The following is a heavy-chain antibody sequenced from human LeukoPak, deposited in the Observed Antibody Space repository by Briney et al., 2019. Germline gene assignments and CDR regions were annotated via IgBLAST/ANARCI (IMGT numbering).Heavy chain of an antibody. CDR3: ASDNPAVGYYYYGMDV. V-gene: IGHV1-69*04. D-gene: IGHD4-23*01. J-gene: IGHJ6*02. CDR2: IIPILGIA. Sequence: VASVKVSCKASGGTFSSYAISWVRQAPGQGLEWMGRIIPILGIANYAQKFQGRVTITADKSTSTAYMELSSLRSEDTAVYYCASDNPAVGYYYYGMDVWGQGTTVTVSS. CDR1: GGTFSSYA.